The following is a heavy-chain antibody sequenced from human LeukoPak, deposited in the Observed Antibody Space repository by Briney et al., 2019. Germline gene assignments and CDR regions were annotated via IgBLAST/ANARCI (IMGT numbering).Heavy chain of an antibody. CDR1: GGSISSGSYY. J-gene: IGHJ4*02. CDR3: ARLPTVTFFDY. CDR2: IYRSGST. D-gene: IGHD4-17*01. Sequence: SQTLSLTCTVSGGSISSGSYYWSWIRQPAGKRLEWIGHIYRSGSTNHNPSLKSRVTISVDTSKNQFSLKLSSVTAADTAVYYCARLPTVTFFDYWGQGTLVTVSS. V-gene: IGHV4-61*09.